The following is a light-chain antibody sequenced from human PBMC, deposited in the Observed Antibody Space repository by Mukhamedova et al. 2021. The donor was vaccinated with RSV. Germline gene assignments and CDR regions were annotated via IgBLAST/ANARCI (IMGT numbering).Light chain of an antibody. CDR2: GAS. V-gene: IGKV3-15*01. Sequence: MGSQSVTSNLAWYQQKPGQAPRLLIYGASTRATGIPARFSGSGSGTEFTLTISSLQSEDFAVYYCQQYNNWPLTFGQGTNVEVK. CDR3: QQYNNWPLT. J-gene: IGKJ1*01. CDR1: QSVTSN.